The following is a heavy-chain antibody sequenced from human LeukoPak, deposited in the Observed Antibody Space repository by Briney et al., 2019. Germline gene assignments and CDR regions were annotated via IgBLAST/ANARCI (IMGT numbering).Heavy chain of an antibody. CDR1: GYIFTDYY. Sequence: ASVKVSCKAFGYIFTDYYIHWVRQARGQGLEWMGWINPNSGGTYFAQSFEARVTLSRDTSINTAYMEMRGLTSDDTAIYYCAKSQYSFGSGSTRPLFDHWGQGTLVTVSS. J-gene: IGHJ4*02. CDR2: INPNSGGT. V-gene: IGHV1-2*02. D-gene: IGHD3-10*01. CDR3: AKSQYSFGSGSTRPLFDH.